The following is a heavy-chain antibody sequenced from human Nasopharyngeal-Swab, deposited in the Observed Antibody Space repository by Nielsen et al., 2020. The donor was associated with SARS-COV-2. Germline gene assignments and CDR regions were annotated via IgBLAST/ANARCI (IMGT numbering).Heavy chain of an antibody. CDR2: ISYDGSNK. CDR3: ARDGAREVVVAATLLY. V-gene: IGHV3-30-3*01. D-gene: IGHD2-15*01. CDR1: GFTFSSYA. Sequence: GESLKISCAASGFTFSSYAMHWVRQAPGKGLEWVAVISYDGSNKYYAVSVKGRFTISRDNSKNTLYLQMNSLRAEDTAVYYCARDGAREVVVAATLLYWGQGTLVTVSS. J-gene: IGHJ4*02.